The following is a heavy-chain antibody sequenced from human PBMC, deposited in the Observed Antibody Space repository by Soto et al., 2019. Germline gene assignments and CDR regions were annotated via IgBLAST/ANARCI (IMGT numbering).Heavy chain of an antibody. J-gene: IGHJ3*02. CDR2: IRSKAYGGTT. D-gene: IGHD2-21*02. Sequence: GGSLRLSCTASGFTFGDYAMSWVRQAPGKGLEWVGFIRSKAYGGTTEYAASVKGRFTIARDDSKSIAYLQMTSLKTEDTDVYYCTRDGSYCGGDCYSEGDAFDIWGQGTMVIVSS. V-gene: IGHV3-49*04. CDR3: TRDGSYCGGDCYSEGDAFDI. CDR1: GFTFGDYA.